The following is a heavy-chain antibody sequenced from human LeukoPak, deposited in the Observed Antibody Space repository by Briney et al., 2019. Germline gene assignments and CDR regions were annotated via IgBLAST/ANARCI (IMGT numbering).Heavy chain of an antibody. CDR3: ARDAQRGFDYSNSLKY. Sequence: GRSLRLSCVASGFIFSHYGMHWVRQAPGKGLEWVAVIWSDGSNRIYAGSVKGRFTISRDNSQNTVFLQMNSLRAEDTAMYYCARDAQRGFDYSNSLKYWGHGILVTVSS. V-gene: IGHV3-33*01. J-gene: IGHJ4*01. CDR1: GFIFSHYG. D-gene: IGHD4-11*01. CDR2: IWSDGSNR.